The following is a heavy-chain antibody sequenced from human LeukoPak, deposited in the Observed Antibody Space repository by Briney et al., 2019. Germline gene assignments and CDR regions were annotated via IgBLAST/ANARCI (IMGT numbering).Heavy chain of an antibody. CDR1: GGSISSSSYY. CDR3: ATVITPGYFDY. D-gene: IGHD4-23*01. J-gene: IGHJ4*02. Sequence: PSETLSLTCTVSGGSISSSSYYWGWIRQPPGKGLEWIGSVYYSGNTYYNPSLESRVTISVDTSKNQFSLKLSSVTAADTAVYYCATVITPGYFDYWGQGTLVTVSS. V-gene: IGHV4-39*01. CDR2: VYYSGNT.